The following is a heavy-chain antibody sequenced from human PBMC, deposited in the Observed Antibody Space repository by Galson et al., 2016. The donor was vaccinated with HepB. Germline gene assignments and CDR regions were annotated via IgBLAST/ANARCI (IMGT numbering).Heavy chain of an antibody. V-gene: IGHV3-9*01. D-gene: IGHD2-15*01. J-gene: IGHJ5*02. CDR2: ISWDSGTT. Sequence: SLRLSCAASGFRFHDFSMHWVRQTPGKGLEWVSSISWDSGTTVYVDSVKGRFTISRGNAKNALFLHMNSLRPEDTAIYYCARGGYGSASHIPHTWFDLWGQGTLATVSS. CDR1: GFRFHDFS. CDR3: ARGGYGSASHIPHTWFDL.